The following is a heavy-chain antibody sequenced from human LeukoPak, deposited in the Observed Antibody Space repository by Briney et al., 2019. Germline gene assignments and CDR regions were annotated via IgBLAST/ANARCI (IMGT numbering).Heavy chain of an antibody. Sequence: PGGSLRLPCAASGFTFSSYAMSWVRQAPGKGLEWVSAISGSGGSTYYADSVKGRFTISRDNSKNTLYLQMNSLRAEDTAVYYCAKDGYSSSWYLTWFDPWGQGTLVTVSS. CDR1: GFTFSSYA. CDR3: AKDGYSSSWYLTWFDP. V-gene: IGHV3-23*01. CDR2: ISGSGGST. D-gene: IGHD6-13*01. J-gene: IGHJ5*02.